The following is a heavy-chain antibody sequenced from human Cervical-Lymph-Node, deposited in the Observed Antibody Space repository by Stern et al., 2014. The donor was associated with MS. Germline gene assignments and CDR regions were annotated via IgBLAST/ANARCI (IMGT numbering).Heavy chain of an antibody. Sequence: QLVQSGAEVKKPGESLKISCKGFGYTFTTYWIGWVRQMPGKGLEGMGIIHPGDSDTRYSPSFQGQVTISADKSISTAYLQWSSLKASDTAMYYCARRGAYYYDSSGYDLTLDYWGQGTLVTVSS. CDR1: GYTFTTYW. J-gene: IGHJ4*02. CDR2: IHPGDSDT. V-gene: IGHV5-51*01. D-gene: IGHD3-22*01. CDR3: ARRGAYYYDSSGYDLTLDY.